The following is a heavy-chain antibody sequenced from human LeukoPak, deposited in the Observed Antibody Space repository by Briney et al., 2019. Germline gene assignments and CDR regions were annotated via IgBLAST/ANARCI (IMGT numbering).Heavy chain of an antibody. V-gene: IGHV3-30*03. J-gene: IGHJ4*02. CDR1: GFTFSRHG. CDR3: ARDRAWNYFDY. Sequence: GSLRLSCAPSGFTFSRHGMHWVRQAPGKGQEWVAIISNDGSRKYYAHSVEGRFTISRDNSKNTLYLQMDSLRAEDTAVYYCARDRAWNYFDYWGQGTLVTVSS. CDR2: ISNDGSRK. D-gene: IGHD3-3*01.